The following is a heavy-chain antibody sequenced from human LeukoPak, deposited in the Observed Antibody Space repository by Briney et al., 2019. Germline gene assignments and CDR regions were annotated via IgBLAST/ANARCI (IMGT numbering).Heavy chain of an antibody. D-gene: IGHD3-22*01. CDR3: ARPYYYDSSGCPY. Sequence: QAGGSLRLSCAASGFTFSTYAFHWVRQAPGTGLEWVAVISSDGKSKIYADSVKGRFTISRDNAKNSLYLQMNSLRAEDTAVYYCARPYYYDSSGCPYWGQGTLVTVSS. V-gene: IGHV3-30*04. CDR2: ISSDGKSK. J-gene: IGHJ4*02. CDR1: GFTFSTYA.